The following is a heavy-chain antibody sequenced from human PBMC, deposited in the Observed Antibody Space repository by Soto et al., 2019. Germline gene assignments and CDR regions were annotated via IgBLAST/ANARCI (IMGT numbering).Heavy chain of an antibody. D-gene: IGHD3-3*01. CDR2: IYYSGST. Sequence: TLSLTCTVSGGSISSGGYYWSWIRQHPGKGLEWIGYIYYSGSTYYNPSLKSRVTISVDTSKNQFSLKLSSVTAADTAVYYCARGGGLTIFGVVINWFDPWGQGTLVTVSS. J-gene: IGHJ5*02. CDR1: GGSISSGGYY. V-gene: IGHV4-31*03. CDR3: ARGGGLTIFGVVINWFDP.